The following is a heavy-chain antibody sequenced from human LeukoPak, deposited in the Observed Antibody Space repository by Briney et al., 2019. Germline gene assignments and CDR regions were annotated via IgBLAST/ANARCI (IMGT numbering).Heavy chain of an antibody. J-gene: IGHJ6*03. CDR1: GFTFSSYG. Sequence: PGGSLRLSCAASGFTFSSYGMSWVRQAPGKGLEWVANIKQDGSEKHYVDSVKGRFTISRDNAKNSLYLQMSSLRAEDTAVYYCTRVEETATTAAIIRKYSYYYYMDVWGKGNTVTVSS. D-gene: IGHD4-11*01. CDR2: IKQDGSEK. CDR3: TRVEETATTAAIIRKYSYYYYMDV. V-gene: IGHV3-7*01.